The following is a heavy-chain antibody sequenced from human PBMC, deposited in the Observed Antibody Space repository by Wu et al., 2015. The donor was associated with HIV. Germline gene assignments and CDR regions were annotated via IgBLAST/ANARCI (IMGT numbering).Heavy chain of an antibody. Sequence: QVQLVQPGAEVKKPGASVKVSCKASEYTFTNYYIHWVRQAPGQGLEWMGWIDPNSGGTKYVKKFTRARVDHDQGRRPSAQPTMELNRLRSDDTAVYYCARDFRSSLCMSGGQGTMVTVSS. CDR1: EYTFTNYY. V-gene: IGHV1-2*02. D-gene: IGHD2-8*01. CDR2: IDPNSGGT. J-gene: IGHJ3*01. CDR3: ARDFRSSLCMS.